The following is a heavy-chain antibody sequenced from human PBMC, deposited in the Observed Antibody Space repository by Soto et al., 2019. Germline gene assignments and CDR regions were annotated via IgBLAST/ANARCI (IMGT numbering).Heavy chain of an antibody. Sequence: EVQLVESGGGLVQPGRSLRLSCAASGFGFDDYGMHWVRQAPGKGLEWVSGISWYGGSIGYADSVKGRFSISRDNAKNSLYLQMNSLRGEDTALYYCAKSTGGTTNGMDVWGQGTTVTVSS. V-gene: IGHV3-9*01. CDR1: GFGFDDYG. CDR2: ISWYGGSI. D-gene: IGHD2-8*01. J-gene: IGHJ6*02. CDR3: AKSTGGTTNGMDV.